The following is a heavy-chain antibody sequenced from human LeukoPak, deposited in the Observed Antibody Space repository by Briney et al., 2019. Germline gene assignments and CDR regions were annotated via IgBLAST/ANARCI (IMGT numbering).Heavy chain of an antibody. CDR1: GFTFSSYW. CDR2: INSDGSST. J-gene: IGHJ3*02. CDR3: AREGRVIVGATIRAFDI. D-gene: IGHD1-26*01. V-gene: IGHV3-74*01. Sequence: PGGSLRLSCAASGFTFSSYWMHWVRQAPGKGLVWVSRINSDGSSTTYADSVKGQFTISRDNAKNTLYLQMNSLRAEDTAVYYCAREGRVIVGATIRAFDIWGQGTMVVVSS.